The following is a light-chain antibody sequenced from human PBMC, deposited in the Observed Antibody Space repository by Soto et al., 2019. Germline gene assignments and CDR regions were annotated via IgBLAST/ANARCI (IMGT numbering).Light chain of an antibody. CDR2: SNN. CDR1: SSNIGSNT. Sequence: QSVLTQPPSASGTRGQRVTISCSGNSSNIGSNTVNCYQQLPGTAPKLLIYSNNQRPSGVPDRFSGSKSGTSASLAISGLQSEDEADYYCAACDDSLNGYVFGTGTKVTGL. J-gene: IGLJ1*01. V-gene: IGLV1-44*01. CDR3: AACDDSLNGYV.